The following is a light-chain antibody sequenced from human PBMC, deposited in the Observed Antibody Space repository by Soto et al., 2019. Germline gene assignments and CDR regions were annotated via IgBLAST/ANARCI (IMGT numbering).Light chain of an antibody. J-gene: IGLJ1*01. Sequence: QSALTQPASVSGSPGQSITISCTGTSSDIGGYYYVSWYQHRPGKAPKLMIYQVSNRPSGVSYRFSGSKSGNTASLIISGLQAEDEADYYCTSYSSSSTFYVFGTGTKVTVL. CDR1: SSDIGGYYY. CDR2: QVS. CDR3: TSYSSSSTFYV. V-gene: IGLV2-14*01.